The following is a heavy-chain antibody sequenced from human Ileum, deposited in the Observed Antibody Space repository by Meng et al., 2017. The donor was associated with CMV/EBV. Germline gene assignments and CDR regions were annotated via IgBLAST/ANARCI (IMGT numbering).Heavy chain of an antibody. CDR1: GFTFSTYS. V-gene: IGHV3-21*01. CDR2: VSGSSTYI. Sequence: GGSLRLSCAVSGFTFSTYSMNWVRQAPGKGLEWVSSVSGSSTYIYYADSVKGRFTISRDNAKNSLYLQMNSLRAEDTAIYYCARGYSGSYYMQYWGQGTLVTVSS. D-gene: IGHD1-26*01. J-gene: IGHJ4*02. CDR3: ARGYSGSYYMQY.